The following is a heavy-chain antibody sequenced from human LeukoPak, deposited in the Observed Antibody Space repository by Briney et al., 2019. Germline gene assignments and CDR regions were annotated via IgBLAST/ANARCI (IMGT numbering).Heavy chain of an antibody. Sequence: TGGSLRLSCGASGFTFSTYGMQWVRQAPGKGLEWVAVMWYDGSKKYYADSVKGRFTVSRDNSKNTLYLEMNSLRAEDTAVYYCARSMAAADYWGQGTLVTVSS. CDR1: GFTFSTYG. V-gene: IGHV3-33*01. CDR3: ARSMAAADY. D-gene: IGHD6-13*01. J-gene: IGHJ4*02. CDR2: MWYDGSKK.